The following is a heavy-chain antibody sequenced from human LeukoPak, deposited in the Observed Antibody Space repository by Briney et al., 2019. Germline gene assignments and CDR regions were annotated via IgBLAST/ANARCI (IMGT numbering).Heavy chain of an antibody. CDR1: GGSISSTGYF. CDR2: IYYSGTT. D-gene: IGHD3-16*02. J-gene: IGHJ5*02. Sequence: PSETLSLTCTVSGGSISSTGYFWGWIRQPPGKGLEWIASIYYSGTTYYNPSLKSRVTISVDTSKNQFSLKLSSVTAADTAVYYCARATVIEGPPWFDPWGQGTLVTVSS. CDR3: ARATVIEGPPWFDP. V-gene: IGHV4-39*07.